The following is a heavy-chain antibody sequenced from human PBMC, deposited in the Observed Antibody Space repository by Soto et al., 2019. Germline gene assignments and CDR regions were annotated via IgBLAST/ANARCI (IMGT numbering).Heavy chain of an antibody. Sequence: DVHLVESGGGLIQPGGSLRLSCVASGLTVSGKKYVAWVRQAPGKGPEWVSGVYDLDGTYYADSVRGRFTTSIGNSRNTVWLQMRDLRPEDTALYFCATWHLREHAYDIWGRGTMVTVSS. J-gene: IGHJ3*02. CDR3: ATWHLREHAYDI. CDR1: GLTVSGKKY. V-gene: IGHV3-53*01. D-gene: IGHD5-12*01. CDR2: VYDLDGT.